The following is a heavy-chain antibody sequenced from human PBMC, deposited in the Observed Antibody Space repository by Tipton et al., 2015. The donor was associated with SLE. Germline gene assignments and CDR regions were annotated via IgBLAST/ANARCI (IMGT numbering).Heavy chain of an antibody. CDR3: AKDYALTKGAFDV. CDR2: IRYDGSKR. Sequence: SGFTFSSYSMHWVRQAPGKGLQWVAFIRYDGSKRYYADSVKGRFSISRDHSKNELYLQMNRLRPEDTAVYYCAKDYALTKGAFDVWGQGTMVTVS. J-gene: IGHJ3*01. V-gene: IGHV3-30*02. CDR1: GFTFSSYS. D-gene: IGHD3-9*01.